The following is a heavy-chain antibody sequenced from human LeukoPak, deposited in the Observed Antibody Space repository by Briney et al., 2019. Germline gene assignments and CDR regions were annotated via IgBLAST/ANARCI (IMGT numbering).Heavy chain of an antibody. J-gene: IGHJ6*03. CDR3: ARGRVSSSTWYSTYYYYFYMDV. V-gene: IGHV4-59*01. CDR1: GGSTNNYY. D-gene: IGHD1-1*01. CDR2: VDRTGST. Sequence: PSETLSLTCTVSGGSTNNYYWSWIRQPPGKGLEWIGYVDRTGSTNFNPSLNGRVSISSDTTKNLFSLRLRSVTAADTAVYFCARGRVSSSTWYSTYYYYFYMDVWGKGTTVTVSS.